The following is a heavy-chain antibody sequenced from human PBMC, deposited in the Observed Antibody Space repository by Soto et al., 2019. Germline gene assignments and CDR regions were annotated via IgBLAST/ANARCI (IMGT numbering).Heavy chain of an antibody. J-gene: IGHJ4*02. V-gene: IGHV5-51*01. CDR1: GYIFTSYW. CDR2: IYPGDSDT. D-gene: IGHD2-2*01. CDR3: ARLGGYCSSTKCYGGGDY. Sequence: GESLKISFKGSGYIFTSYWIGWVRQMPGKGLEWMGIIYPGDSDTRYSPSFQGQVTISADKSISTAYLQWSSLKASDTAMYYCARLGGYCSSTKCYGGGDYWGQGTQVTVSS.